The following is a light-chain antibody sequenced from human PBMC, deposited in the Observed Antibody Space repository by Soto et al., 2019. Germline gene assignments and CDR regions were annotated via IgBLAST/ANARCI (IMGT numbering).Light chain of an antibody. CDR1: QAVAGD. V-gene: IGKV3-15*01. Sequence: RVTTQSPATLSVSPGERVTLSCRASQAVAGDLAWYQQKPGQAPRLLIYRTSTRATNIPARFSGSGSGTEFTLTISSLHSEDFAVYYWQEHTGRSSFGRGTKVEIK. J-gene: IGKJ4*02. CDR2: RTS. CDR3: QEHTGRSS.